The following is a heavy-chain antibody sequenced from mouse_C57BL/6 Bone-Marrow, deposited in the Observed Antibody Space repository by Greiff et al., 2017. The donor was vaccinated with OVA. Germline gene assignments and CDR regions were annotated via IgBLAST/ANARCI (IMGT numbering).Heavy chain of an antibody. CDR3: VRSRYYGSSYY. CDR2: IHPNSGST. Sequence: QVQLKQPGAELVKPGASVKLSCKASGYTFTSYWMPWVKQRPGQGLEWIGMIHPNSGSTNYNEKFKSKATLTVDKSSSTAYMQLSSLTSEDSAVDYCVRSRYYGSSYYWGQGTTLTVSS. D-gene: IGHD1-1*01. V-gene: IGHV1-64*01. J-gene: IGHJ2*01. CDR1: GYTFTSYW.